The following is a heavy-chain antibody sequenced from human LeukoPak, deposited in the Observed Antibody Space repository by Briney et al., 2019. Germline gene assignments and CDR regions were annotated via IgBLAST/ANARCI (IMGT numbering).Heavy chain of an antibody. Sequence: QSGGSLRLSCAASGFTFSSYWMSWVRQAPGKGLEWVANIKQDGSEKYYVDSVKGRFTISRDNAKNSLYLQMNSLRAEDTAVYCXXXXVGYGDYPSYGMDVWGQGTTVTVSS. D-gene: IGHD4-17*01. V-gene: IGHV3-7*01. CDR1: GFTFSSYW. CDR3: XXXVGYGDYPSYGMDV. J-gene: IGHJ6*02. CDR2: IKQDGSEK.